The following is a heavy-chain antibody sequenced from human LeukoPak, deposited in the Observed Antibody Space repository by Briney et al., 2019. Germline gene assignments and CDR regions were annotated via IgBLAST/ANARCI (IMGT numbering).Heavy chain of an antibody. CDR2: IYTSGST. CDR1: GGSISSGSYY. V-gene: IGHV4-61*02. J-gene: IGHJ4*02. CDR3: TREEAGTTVDY. Sequence: SQTLSLTCTVSGGSISSGSYYWSWIRQPAGKGLEWIGRIYTSGSTNYNPSLKSRVTISVDTSKNQFSLKVTSVTAADTAAYYCTREEAGTTVDYWGQGTLVTVSS. D-gene: IGHD1-1*01.